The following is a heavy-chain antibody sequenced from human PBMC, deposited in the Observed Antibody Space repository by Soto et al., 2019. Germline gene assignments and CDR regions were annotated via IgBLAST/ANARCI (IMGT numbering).Heavy chain of an antibody. Sequence: SETLSLTCTVSGGSVSGVDYFWSWIRQSPGKGLEWIGYIYYTGITHLNPSLKSRLTMAVDTSKNEFSLKVSSVTAADTAVYYCASSSLYGMDVWGQGTTVTVSS. V-gene: IGHV4-30-4*01. CDR2: IYYTGIT. CDR3: ASSSLYGMDV. CDR1: GGSVSGVDYF. J-gene: IGHJ6*02.